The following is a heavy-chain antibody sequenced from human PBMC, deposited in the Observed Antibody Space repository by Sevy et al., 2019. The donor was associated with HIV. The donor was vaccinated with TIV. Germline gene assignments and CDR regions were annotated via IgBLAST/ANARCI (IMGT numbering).Heavy chain of an antibody. J-gene: IGHJ1*01. CDR1: GFTFSSYS. V-gene: IGHV3-21*01. Sequence: GGSLRLSCAASGFTFSSYSMNWVRQAPGKGLEWVSSISSSSSYIYYADSVKGRFTISRDNAKNSLYLQMNSLRAEDTAVYYCARVSDTAMAPEYFLHWGQGTLVTVSS. CDR3: ARVSDTAMAPEYFLH. D-gene: IGHD5-18*01. CDR2: ISSSSSYI.